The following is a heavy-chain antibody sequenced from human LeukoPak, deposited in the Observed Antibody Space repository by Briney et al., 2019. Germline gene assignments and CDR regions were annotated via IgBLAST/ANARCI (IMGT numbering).Heavy chain of an antibody. D-gene: IGHD3-10*01. Sequence: SETLSLTCTVSGGSISSGGYYWSWIRQHPGKGLEWIGYIYYSGGTYYNPSLKSRVTISVDTSKNQFSLRLSSVTAADTAIYYCATYYYYTSGSFDPWGQGTLVTVSS. V-gene: IGHV4-31*03. CDR1: GGSISSGGYY. CDR2: IYYSGGT. CDR3: ATYYYYTSGSFDP. J-gene: IGHJ5*02.